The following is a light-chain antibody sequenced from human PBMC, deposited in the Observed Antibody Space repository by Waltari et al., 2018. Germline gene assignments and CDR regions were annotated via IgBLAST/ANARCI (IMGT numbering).Light chain of an antibody. J-gene: IGLJ3*02. Sequence: QSALTQPASVSGSPGLSITISCTGTSSYVGSYNLVSWYQQHPGKAPKLMIYEGSKRPSGVSNRFSGSKSGNTTSLTISELQTEDEADYHCCSYAGSGAWVFGGGTKLTVL. CDR2: EGS. CDR3: CSYAGSGAWV. V-gene: IGLV2-23*01. CDR1: SSYVGSYNL.